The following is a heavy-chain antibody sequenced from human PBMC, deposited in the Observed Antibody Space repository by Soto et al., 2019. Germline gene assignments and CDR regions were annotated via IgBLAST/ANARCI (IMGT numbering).Heavy chain of an antibody. D-gene: IGHD3-10*01. CDR2: INPSGGST. Sequence: ASVKVSCKASGYTFTSYYMHWVRQAPGQGLEWMGIINPSGGSTSYAQKFQGRVTMTRDTSTSTVYMELSSLRSEDTAVYYCASTVVRGVTDYWGQGTLVTVSS. CDR3: ASTVVRGVTDY. V-gene: IGHV1-46*01. J-gene: IGHJ4*02. CDR1: GYTFTSYY.